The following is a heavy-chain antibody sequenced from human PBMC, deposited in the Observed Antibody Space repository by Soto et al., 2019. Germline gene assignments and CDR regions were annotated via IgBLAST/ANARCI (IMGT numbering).Heavy chain of an antibody. CDR1: GFTFSSYS. CDR3: ARDAKGMAPY. D-gene: IGHD2-8*01. CDR2: ISYDGSNK. J-gene: IGHJ4*02. Sequence: PGGSLRLSCAASGFTFSSYSMHWVRQAPGKGLEWVAVISYDGSNKYYADSVKGRFTISRDNSKNTLYLQMNSLRAEDTAVYYCARDAKGMAPYWGQGTLVTVSS. V-gene: IGHV3-30-3*01.